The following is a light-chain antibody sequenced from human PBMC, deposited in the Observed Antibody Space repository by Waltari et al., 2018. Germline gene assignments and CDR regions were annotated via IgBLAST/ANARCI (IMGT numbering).Light chain of an antibody. CDR1: QSLLHSNGNTY. CDR3: MGGTHHPRT. CDR2: KVS. V-gene: IGKV2-30*02. Sequence: DVAIAQSPRSLTVTVGQLASISCGSSQSLLHSNGNTYLSWFQQKPGQSPRRLIYKVSNRDSGVPDRFSGSGAGTDFTLKISRVEAEDVGIYFCMGGTHHPRTFGQGTKLEI. J-gene: IGKJ1*01.